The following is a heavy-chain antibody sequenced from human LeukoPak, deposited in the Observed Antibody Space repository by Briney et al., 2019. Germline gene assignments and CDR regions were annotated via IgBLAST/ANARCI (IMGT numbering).Heavy chain of an antibody. CDR3: ARPPDSGRYAYYFDY. V-gene: IGHV1-46*01. CDR1: GHTFTSYY. CDR2: INPSGGST. Sequence: ASVKVSCKASGHTFTSYYMHWMRQAPGQGLEWMGIINPSGGSTSYAQKFQGRVTMTRDTSTSTVYMELSSLRSEDTAVYYCARPPDSGRYAYYFDYWGQGTLVTVPS. D-gene: IGHD1-26*01. J-gene: IGHJ4*02.